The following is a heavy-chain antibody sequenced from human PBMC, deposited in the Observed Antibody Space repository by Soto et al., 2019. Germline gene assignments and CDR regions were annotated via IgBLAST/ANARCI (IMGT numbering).Heavy chain of an antibody. Sequence: GGSLRLSCAASGFIFSSYSMNWVRQAPGKGLEWVSSISSSSSYIYYADSVKGRFTISRDNAKNSLYLQMNSLRAEDTAVYYCASANQDFWSGYYNIGSDYYYMDVWGKGTTVTVSS. CDR1: GFIFSSYS. CDR3: ASANQDFWSGYYNIGSDYYYMDV. D-gene: IGHD3-3*01. CDR2: ISSSSSYI. J-gene: IGHJ6*03. V-gene: IGHV3-21*01.